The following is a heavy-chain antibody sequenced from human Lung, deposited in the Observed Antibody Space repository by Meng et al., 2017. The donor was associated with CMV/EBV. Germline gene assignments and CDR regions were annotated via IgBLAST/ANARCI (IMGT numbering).Heavy chain of an antibody. V-gene: IGHV6-1*01. CDR1: GDSVPSNSAA. Sequence: SQXXSLTXAISGDSVPSNSAAWNWIRQSPSRGLEWLGTTFYRSKWYNNYGVSVKSRITINADTSKNQLSLQLTSVTPEDTAVYFCARAGRSYLYYFDYWGQGXLVTVSS. J-gene: IGHJ4*02. D-gene: IGHD3-22*01. CDR3: ARAGRSYLYYFDY. CDR2: TFYRSKWYN.